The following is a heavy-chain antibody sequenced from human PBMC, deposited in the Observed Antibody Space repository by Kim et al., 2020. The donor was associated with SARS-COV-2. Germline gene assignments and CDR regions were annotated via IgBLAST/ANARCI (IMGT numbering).Heavy chain of an antibody. V-gene: IGHV1-24*01. D-gene: IGHD3-22*01. Sequence: ASVKVSCKVSGYTLTELSMHWVRQAPGKGLEWMGGFDPEDGETIYAQKFQGRVSMTEDTSTDTAYMELTSLRSEDTAVYYCATDDLTYYDSSGQLNHYHYGLDVWGQGTAVTVSS. CDR1: GYTLTELS. CDR3: ATDDLTYYDSSGQLNHYHYGLDV. J-gene: IGHJ6*02. CDR2: FDPEDGET.